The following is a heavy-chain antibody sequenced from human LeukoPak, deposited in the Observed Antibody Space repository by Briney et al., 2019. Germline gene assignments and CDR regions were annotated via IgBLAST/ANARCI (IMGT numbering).Heavy chain of an antibody. J-gene: IGHJ6*04. CDR3: ARGLLEDTAMAPDYYGMDV. Sequence: ASVKVSCKASGYTFTSYDINWVRQATGQGLEWMGWMNPNSGNTGYAQKFQGRVTMTRNTSISTAYMELSSLRSEDTAVYYCARGLLEDTAMAPDYYGMDVWAKGTRVPVP. V-gene: IGHV1-8*01. D-gene: IGHD5-18*01. CDR2: MNPNSGNT. CDR1: GYTFTSYD.